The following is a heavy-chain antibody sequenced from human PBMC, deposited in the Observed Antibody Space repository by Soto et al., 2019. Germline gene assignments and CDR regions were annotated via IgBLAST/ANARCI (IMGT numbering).Heavy chain of an antibody. CDR1: GASISGSYYY. CDR3: DASQKGYNWNYFDH. J-gene: IGHJ4*02. CDR2: VFYTGFT. V-gene: IGHV4-39*01. D-gene: IGHD1-20*01. Sequence: PSETLSLTCAVSGASISGSYYYWAWLRQSPEKGPEWIGSVFYTGFTSYNPSLESRVSVFVDTSKSQFSLKLRAVTAADMAGYYCDASQKGYNWNYFDHWGQGALVTVSS.